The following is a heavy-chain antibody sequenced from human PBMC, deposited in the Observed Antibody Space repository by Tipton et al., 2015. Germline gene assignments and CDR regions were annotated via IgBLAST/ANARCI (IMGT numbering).Heavy chain of an antibody. CDR1: GASISRGSV. V-gene: IGHV4-39*01. CDR3: VRPANHGFDV. CDR2: LYYNDNI. Sequence: TLSFTCTVSGASISRGSVWGWIRQPPGKGLEWIVSLYYNDNIYYNPSLQSRVAMSADTSRNQFSLNLTSVTAADTSVYYCVRPANHGFDVWGQGTMVTVSP. J-gene: IGHJ3*01.